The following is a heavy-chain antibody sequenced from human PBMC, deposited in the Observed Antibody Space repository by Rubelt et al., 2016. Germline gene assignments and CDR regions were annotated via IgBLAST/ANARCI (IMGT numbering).Heavy chain of an antibody. CDR3: AGAGSGSDGWYFDY. CDR2: IYYSGGA. V-gene: IGHV4-59*01. J-gene: IGHJ4*02. CDR1: GGSISSYY. Sequence: QVQLQESGPGLVKPSETLSLTCTVSGGSISSYYWSWIRQPPGKGLAWIGYIYYSGGANYNPSLKSRGTISVDTSKNQFSLKLSSVTAADTAVYYCAGAGSGSDGWYFDYWGQGTLVTVSS. D-gene: IGHD3-10*01.